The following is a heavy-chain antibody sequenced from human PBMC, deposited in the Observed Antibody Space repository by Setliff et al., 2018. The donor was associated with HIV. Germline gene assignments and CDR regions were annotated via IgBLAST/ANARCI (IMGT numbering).Heavy chain of an antibody. Sequence: GGSLRLSCEASGFSFVDYCMNWVRQAPGKGLEWVSYISSKRTSIYYADSVKGRFTISRDNSKNTLYLQMNSLRGDDTAVYYCARDPLLCLEWLSPGYPFDYWGQGTLVTVSS. CDR1: GFSFVDYC. V-gene: IGHV3-48*01. J-gene: IGHJ4*02. CDR2: ISSKRTSI. CDR3: ARDPLLCLEWLSPGYPFDY. D-gene: IGHD3-3*01.